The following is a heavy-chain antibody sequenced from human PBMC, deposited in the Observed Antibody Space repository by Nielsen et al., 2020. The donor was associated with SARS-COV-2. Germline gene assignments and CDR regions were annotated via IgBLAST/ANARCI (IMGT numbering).Heavy chain of an antibody. J-gene: IGHJ4*02. CDR2: NNTNTGNP. Sequence: ASVKVSCKASGYTLTSYAMNWVRQAPGQGLEWMGWNNTNTGNPAYAQGFTGRFVFSLDTSVSTAYLQISSLKAEDTSVYYCARARCSSTSCYMDFWGQGTLVTVSS. CDR1: GYTLTSYA. V-gene: IGHV7-4-1*02. CDR3: ARARCSSTSCYMDF. D-gene: IGHD2-2*02.